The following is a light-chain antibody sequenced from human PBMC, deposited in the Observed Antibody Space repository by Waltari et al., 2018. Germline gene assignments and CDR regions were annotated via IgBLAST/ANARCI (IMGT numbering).Light chain of an antibody. Sequence: QSALTQPPPASGSPGESVTISCTATSSGIGAYDHVSLYQQHPGKAPKLMIYEVIKRPSGVPDRFSGSKSGNTASLTVSGLQAEDEADYYCCSYAGTNNFYVFGTGTKVTVL. J-gene: IGLJ1*01. CDR1: SSGIGAYDH. CDR2: EVI. V-gene: IGLV2-8*01. CDR3: CSYAGTNNFYV.